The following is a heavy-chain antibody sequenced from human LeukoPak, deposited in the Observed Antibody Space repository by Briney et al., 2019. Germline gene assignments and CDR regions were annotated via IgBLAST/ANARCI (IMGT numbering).Heavy chain of an antibody. CDR1: GGTFSSYA. CDR2: IIPIFGTA. CDR3: ARNGAYCSGGSCLFGLDY. V-gene: IGHV1-69*05. D-gene: IGHD2-15*01. J-gene: IGHJ4*02. Sequence: SVKVFCKASGGTFSSYAISWVRQAPGQGLEWMGGIIPIFGTANYAQKFQGRVTITTDESTSTAYMELSSLRSEDTAVYYCARNGAYCSGGSCLFGLDYWGQGTLVTVSS.